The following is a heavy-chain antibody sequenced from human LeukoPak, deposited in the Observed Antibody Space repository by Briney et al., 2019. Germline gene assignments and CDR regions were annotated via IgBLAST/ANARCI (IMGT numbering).Heavy chain of an antibody. J-gene: IGHJ4*02. CDR3: ARHPFXXPFDY. CDR2: AYYSGHT. V-gene: IGHV4-59*08. CDR1: GGSISDNY. Sequence: SETLSLTCTVSGGSISDNYWSWIRQPPGKGLEWIGYAYYSGHTNYNSSLKSRVTMSLDTSKSQFSLRLSSVTAADTAVYFCARHPFXXPFDYWGPGTLVTVSS.